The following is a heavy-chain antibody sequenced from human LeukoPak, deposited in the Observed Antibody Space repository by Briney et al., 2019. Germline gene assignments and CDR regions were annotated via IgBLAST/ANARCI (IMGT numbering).Heavy chain of an antibody. CDR3: ARDRLTYFDY. CDR2: ISSSSSYI. J-gene: IGHJ4*02. CDR1: GFTFSSYS. D-gene: IGHD3-16*01. Sequence: GGSLRLSCAASGFTFSSYSMNWVRQAPGKGLEWVSSISSSSSYIYYADSVKGRFTISRDDAKNSLYLQMNSLRAEDTAVYYCARDRLTYFDYWGQGTLVTVSS. V-gene: IGHV3-21*01.